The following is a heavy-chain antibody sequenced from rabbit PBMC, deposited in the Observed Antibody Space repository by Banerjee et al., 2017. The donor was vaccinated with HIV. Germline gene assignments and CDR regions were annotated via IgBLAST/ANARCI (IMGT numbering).Heavy chain of an antibody. V-gene: IGHV1S7*01. CDR1: GFDLSNYY. CDR3: ARWGASSSGLYILEWLDL. Sequence: QLVESGGGLVQPGGSLTLSCKASGFDLSNYYMNWVRQAPGKGLEWIGIIYAGKGTTDYASWVNGRFTISSDNAQNTVDLQMNSLTAADTATYFCARWGASSSGLYILEWLDLWGPGTLVTVS. D-gene: IGHD1-1*01. CDR2: IYAGKGTT. J-gene: IGHJ5*01.